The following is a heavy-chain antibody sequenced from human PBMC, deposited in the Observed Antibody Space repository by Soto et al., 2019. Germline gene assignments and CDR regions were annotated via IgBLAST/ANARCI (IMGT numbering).Heavy chain of an antibody. CDR1: GFIFGDYA. CDR3: AKDGRCSGGNCYSATWFDP. CDR2: ISWNSGTL. V-gene: IGHV3-9*01. D-gene: IGHD2-15*01. J-gene: IGHJ5*02. Sequence: GGSLRLSCAASGFIFGDYAMHWVRQAPGKGLEWVSSISWNSGTLGYADSVRGRFTISRDNAERSLYLQMNSLRAEDTALYYCAKDGRCSGGNCYSATWFDPWGQGTLVTVSS.